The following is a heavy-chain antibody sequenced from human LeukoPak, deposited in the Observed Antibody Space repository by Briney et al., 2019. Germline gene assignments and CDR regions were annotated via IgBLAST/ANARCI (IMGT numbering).Heavy chain of an antibody. Sequence: SETLSLTCAVYGGSFSGYYWSWVRQPPGKELEWIGEINHSGSTNYNPSLKSRVTISVDTSKNQFSLNLSSVTAADTAVYYCARRGYTYGYTYWGQGTLVTVSS. D-gene: IGHD5-18*01. V-gene: IGHV4-34*01. CDR2: INHSGST. J-gene: IGHJ4*02. CDR1: GGSFSGYY. CDR3: ARRGYTYGYTY.